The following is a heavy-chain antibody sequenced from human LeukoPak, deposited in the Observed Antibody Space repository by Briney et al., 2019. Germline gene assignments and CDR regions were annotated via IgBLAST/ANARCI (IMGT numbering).Heavy chain of an antibody. CDR3: AGGKVGFSDY. V-gene: IGHV3-11*06. D-gene: IGHD1-26*01. Sequence: AGSLTLAGNVSGLTFSDYYMAWIRQAPGKGLEWVSYISGRSRNTKYADSVRGRFTISRDNAATSVSLLMTSLRLEDSAVYYCAGGKVGFSDYWGQGTLATLSS. CDR1: GLTFSDYY. CDR2: ISGRSRNT. J-gene: IGHJ4*02.